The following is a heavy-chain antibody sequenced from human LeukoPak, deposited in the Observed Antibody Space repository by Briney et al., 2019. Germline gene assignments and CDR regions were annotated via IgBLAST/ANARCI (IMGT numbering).Heavy chain of an antibody. Sequence: SETLSLTCTVSGGSLSSYYWSWIRQPAGKGLEWIGRIYTSGSTNYNPSLKSRVTMSVDTSKNQFSLKLSSVTAADTAVYYCARDASGYSYGPDDAFDIWGQGTMVTVSS. CDR2: IYTSGST. V-gene: IGHV4-4*07. J-gene: IGHJ3*02. CDR3: ARDASGYSYGPDDAFDI. CDR1: GGSLSSYY. D-gene: IGHD5-18*01.